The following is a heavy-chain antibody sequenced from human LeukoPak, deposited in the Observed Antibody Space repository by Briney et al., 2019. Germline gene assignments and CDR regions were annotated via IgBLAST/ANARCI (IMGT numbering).Heavy chain of an antibody. Sequence: GGSLRLSCAASGVTFITYAMSWGRQALGGGLEWVSVICGNAACTPYADSVKGRFIISRDNSRNTMYLYLQMNSLRAEDTAVYYCARHLATSGSYPLDYWGQGTPVTVSS. J-gene: IGHJ4*02. CDR2: ICGNAACT. D-gene: IGHD2-2*02. CDR3: ARHLATSGSYPLDY. CDR1: GVTFITYA. V-gene: IGHV3-23*01.